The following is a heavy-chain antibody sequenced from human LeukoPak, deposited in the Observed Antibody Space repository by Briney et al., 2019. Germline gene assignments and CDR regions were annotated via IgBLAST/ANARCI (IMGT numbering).Heavy chain of an antibody. CDR1: GGSISSYY. CDR3: ASARYGSGSYHARSYYFDY. J-gene: IGHJ4*02. CDR2: IYYSGST. Sequence: PSETLSLTCTVSGGSISSYYWSWIRQPPGKGLEWIGYIYYSGSTNYNPSLKSRVTISVDTSKNQFSLKLSSVTAADTAVYYCASARYGSGSYHARSYYFDYWGQGTLVTVSS. V-gene: IGHV4-59*01. D-gene: IGHD3-10*01.